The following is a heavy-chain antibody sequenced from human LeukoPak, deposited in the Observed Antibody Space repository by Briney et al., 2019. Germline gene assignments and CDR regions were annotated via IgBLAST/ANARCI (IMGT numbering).Heavy chain of an antibody. V-gene: IGHV3-7*01. Sequence: GGSLRLSCAASGFTFSSYSMNWVRQAPGKGLEWVANIKQDGSEKYYVDSVKGRFTISRDNAKNSLYLQMNSLRAEDTAVYYCARAEGGYSYGYYYFDYWGQGTLVTVSS. CDR1: GFTFSSYS. CDR3: ARAEGGYSYGYYYFDY. CDR2: IKQDGSEK. D-gene: IGHD5-18*01. J-gene: IGHJ4*02.